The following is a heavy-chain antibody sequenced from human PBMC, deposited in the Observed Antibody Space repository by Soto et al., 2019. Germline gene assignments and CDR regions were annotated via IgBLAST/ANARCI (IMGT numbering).Heavy chain of an antibody. CDR1: GFTFSSYA. CDR2: ISGSGGST. CDR3: EKDTPYSPNWFDP. Sequence: GGCLRLSCASSGFTFSSYAMSWGRQAPGKGLEWVSAISGSGGSTYYADSVKGRFTISRDNSKNTLYLQMNSLRAEDTAVYYCEKDTPYSPNWFDPWGQGTLVTSPQ. V-gene: IGHV3-23*01. D-gene: IGHD6-13*01. J-gene: IGHJ5*02.